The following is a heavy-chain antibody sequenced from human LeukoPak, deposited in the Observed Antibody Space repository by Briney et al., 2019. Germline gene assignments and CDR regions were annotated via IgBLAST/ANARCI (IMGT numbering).Heavy chain of an antibody. Sequence: GRSLRLSCAASGFSFSTYAMHWVRQAPGKGLEWVALISYDGSNKYHADSVKGRFTISRDNSKNTLYLQMNSLRAEDTALYYCAKGYYDSSGYYLLDYYGMDVWGQGTTVTVSS. V-gene: IGHV3-30-3*01. CDR1: GFSFSTYA. D-gene: IGHD3-22*01. J-gene: IGHJ6*02. CDR3: AKGYYDSSGYYLLDYYGMDV. CDR2: ISYDGSNK.